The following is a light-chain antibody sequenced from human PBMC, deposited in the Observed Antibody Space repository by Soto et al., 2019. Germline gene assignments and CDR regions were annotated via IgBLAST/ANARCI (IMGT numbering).Light chain of an antibody. CDR3: QDYYNYPWT. J-gene: IGKJ1*01. CDR2: AAS. CDR1: QDIHNY. Sequence: AVLLTQSPSSFSASTGDRATITCRASQDIHNYLAWYQQVPGKAPKLLLYAASILQTGVPSRFSGSGSGTDFTLTFDGLQSEDFAPYFCQDYYNYPWTFGQGTTVE. V-gene: IGKV1-8*01.